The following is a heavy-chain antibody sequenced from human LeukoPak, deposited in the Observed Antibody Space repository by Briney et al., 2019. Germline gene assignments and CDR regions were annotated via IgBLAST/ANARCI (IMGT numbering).Heavy chain of an antibody. Sequence: PGGSLRLSCAASGFTLSSYWMSWVRQVPGKGLEWVANINQDGSAKYYVDSVKGRFTSSRDNAKNSLYLQMNSLRAEDTAVYYCARDAPGLGIDYWGQGTLVTVSS. CDR3: ARDAPGLGIDY. CDR1: GFTLSSYW. CDR2: INQDGSAK. J-gene: IGHJ4*02. V-gene: IGHV3-7*01. D-gene: IGHD7-27*01.